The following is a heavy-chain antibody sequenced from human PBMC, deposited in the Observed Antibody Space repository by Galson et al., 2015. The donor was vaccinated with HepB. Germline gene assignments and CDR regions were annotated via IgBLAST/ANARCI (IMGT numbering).Heavy chain of an antibody. V-gene: IGHV1-18*04. CDR3: AREKPGIAAAGVFDY. D-gene: IGHD6-13*01. Sequence: SVKVSCKASGYTFTSYGISWVRQAPGQGLEWMGWISAYNGNTNYAQRLQGRVTMTTDTSTSTAYMELRSLRSDDTAVYYCAREKPGIAAAGVFDYWGQGTLVTVSS. CDR1: GYTFTSYG. J-gene: IGHJ4*02. CDR2: ISAYNGNT.